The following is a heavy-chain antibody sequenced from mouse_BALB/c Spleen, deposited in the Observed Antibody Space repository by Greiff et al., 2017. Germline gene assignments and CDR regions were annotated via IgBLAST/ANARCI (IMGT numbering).Heavy chain of an antibody. J-gene: IGHJ1*01. Sequence: VQLQQSGPELMKPGASVKISCKASGYSFTSYYMHWVKQSHGKSLEWIGYIDPFNGGTSYNQKFKGKATLTVDKSSSTAYMHLSSLTSEDSAVYDWARYGNYRYFDVWGAGTTVTVSS. CDR2: IDPFNGGT. V-gene: IGHV1S135*01. CDR1: GYSFTSYY. CDR3: ARYGNYRYFDV. D-gene: IGHD2-1*01.